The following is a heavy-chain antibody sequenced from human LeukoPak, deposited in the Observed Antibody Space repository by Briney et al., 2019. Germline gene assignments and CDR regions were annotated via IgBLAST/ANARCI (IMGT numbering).Heavy chain of an antibody. CDR1: GFTFSSYW. CDR3: ARDIVVVTAILDY. Sequence: GGSLRLSCAASGFTFSSYWMSWVRQAPGKGLEWVANIKQDGSEKYYVDSVKGRFTISRDNAKNSLYLQMNSLRAEDTAVYYCARDIVVVTAILDYWGQGTLVTVFS. D-gene: IGHD2-21*02. CDR2: IKQDGSEK. J-gene: IGHJ4*02. V-gene: IGHV3-7*01.